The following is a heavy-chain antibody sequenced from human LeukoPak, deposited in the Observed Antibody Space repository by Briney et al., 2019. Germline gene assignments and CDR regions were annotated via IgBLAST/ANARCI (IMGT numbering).Heavy chain of an antibody. V-gene: IGHV4-39*07. CDR3: ATNGYYCMDV. J-gene: IGHJ6*03. Sequence: SETLSLTCTVSGSSISSSTYYWGWIRQPPGKGLEWIGSIYYSGYTYYSPSLKSRVTISVDTSKNQFSLKVNSLTAADTAVYYCATNGYYCMDVWGKGTTVTVSS. CDR1: GSSISSSTYY. D-gene: IGHD2-8*01. CDR2: IYYSGYT.